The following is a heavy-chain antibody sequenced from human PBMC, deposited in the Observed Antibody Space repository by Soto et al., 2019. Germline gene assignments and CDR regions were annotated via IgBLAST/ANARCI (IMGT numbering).Heavy chain of an antibody. CDR2: IIPIFGTA. V-gene: IGHV1-69*12. CDR3: ASRLTGTIYYYCGMDV. CDR1: GGTFSSYA. D-gene: IGHD1-7*01. Sequence: QVQLVQSGAEVKKPGSSVKVSCKASGGTFSSYAINWVRQAPGQGLEWMGGIIPIFGTANYAQKFQGRVTLPADESTSTAYMELSSLRSEDTAVYYCASRLTGTIYYYCGMDVWGQGTTVTVSS. J-gene: IGHJ6*02.